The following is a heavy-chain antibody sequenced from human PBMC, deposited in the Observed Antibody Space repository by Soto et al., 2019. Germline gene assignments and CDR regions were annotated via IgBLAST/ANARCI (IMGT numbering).Heavy chain of an antibody. CDR3: ARIPGDYGQYYYGMDV. CDR2: IYYSGST. CDR1: GGSVSSGNYY. J-gene: IGHJ6*02. V-gene: IGHV4-61*01. D-gene: IGHD4-17*01. Sequence: PSETLSLTCTVSGGSVSSGNYYWSWIRQPPGKGLEWIGYIYYSGSTNYNPSLKSRVTISVDTSKNQFSLKLSSVTAADTAVYYCARIPGDYGQYYYGMDVWGQGTTVTVSS.